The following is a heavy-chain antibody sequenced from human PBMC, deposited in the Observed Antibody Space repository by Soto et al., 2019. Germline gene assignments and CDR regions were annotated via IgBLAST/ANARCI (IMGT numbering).Heavy chain of an antibody. CDR1: GFTFSSYA. V-gene: IGHV3-30*16. CDR3: ARDRTDNWFDP. J-gene: IGHJ5*02. D-gene: IGHD2-21*02. Sequence: QVQLVESGGGVVQPGRSLRLSCAASGFTFSSYAMHWVRQAPGQGLNWVAVMSYDGSIKYYADSVKGRFTISRDNSKNTVYLQMNSLRVEDTAVYYCARDRTDNWFDPWGQGTLVTVSS. CDR2: MSYDGSIK.